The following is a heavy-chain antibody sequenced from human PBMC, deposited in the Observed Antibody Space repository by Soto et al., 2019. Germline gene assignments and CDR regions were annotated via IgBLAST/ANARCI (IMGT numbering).Heavy chain of an antibody. CDR2: INPSGGST. CDR3: ATSYDFWSGYPLGFDP. Sequence: ASVQVSCKASGYTFTSYYMHWVRQAPGQGLEWMGIINPSGGSTSYAQKFQGRVTMTRDTSTSTVYMELSSLRSEDTAVYYCATSYDFWSGYPLGFDPWGQGTLVTVSS. CDR1: GYTFTSYY. D-gene: IGHD3-3*01. J-gene: IGHJ5*02. V-gene: IGHV1-46*03.